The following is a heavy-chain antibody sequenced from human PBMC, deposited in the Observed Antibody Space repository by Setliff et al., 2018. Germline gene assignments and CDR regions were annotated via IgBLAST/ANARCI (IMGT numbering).Heavy chain of an antibody. Sequence: PGGSLRLSCAASGFTFSRYWMSWVRQAPGKGLEWVANIKQDGSEKYYVDSVKGRFTISRDSARDSLFLQMNSLRAEDTAVYYCAKKLPGVRYFDYCGQGTLVTVSS. V-gene: IGHV3-7*03. CDR3: AKKLPGVRYFDY. CDR2: IKQDGSEK. D-gene: IGHD1-7*01. CDR1: GFTFSRYW. J-gene: IGHJ4*02.